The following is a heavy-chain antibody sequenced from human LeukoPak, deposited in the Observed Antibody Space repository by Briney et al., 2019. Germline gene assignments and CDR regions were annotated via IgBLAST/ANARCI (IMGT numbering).Heavy chain of an antibody. D-gene: IGHD3-10*01. V-gene: IGHV3-7*04. CDR1: GFIFSSYW. CDR2: IKQDGSEK. Sequence: GGSLRLSCAASGFIFSSYWMSWVRQAPGKGLKWVANIKQDGSEKYYVDSVKGRFTISRDNAKNSLYLQMNSLRAEDTAVYYCARDREIYGSGSKTFDYWGQGTLVTVSS. J-gene: IGHJ4*02. CDR3: ARDREIYGSGSKTFDY.